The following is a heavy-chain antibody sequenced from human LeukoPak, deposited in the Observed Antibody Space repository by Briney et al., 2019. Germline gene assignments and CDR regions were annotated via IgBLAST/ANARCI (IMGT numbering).Heavy chain of an antibody. J-gene: IGHJ3*02. CDR2: IYHSGST. CDR1: GGSISSYY. CDR3: ARPYSSIINAFDI. Sequence: SETLSLTCTVSGGSISSYYWSWIRQPPGKGPEWTGEIYHSGSTNYNPSLKSRVTISVDKSKNQFSLKLSSVTAADTAVYYCARPYSSIINAFDIWGQGTMVTVSS. V-gene: IGHV4-59*12. D-gene: IGHD6-19*01.